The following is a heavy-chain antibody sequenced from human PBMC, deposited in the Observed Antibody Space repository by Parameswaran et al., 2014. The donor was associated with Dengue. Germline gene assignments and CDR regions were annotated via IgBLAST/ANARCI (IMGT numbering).Heavy chain of an antibody. J-gene: IGHJ6*02. Sequence: WVRQAPGQGLEWMGWINPNSGGTNYAQKFQGRVTMTRDTSISTAYMELSRLRSDDTAVYYCARGGEYSYGYYYYGMDVWGQGTTVTVSS. V-gene: IGHV1-2*02. CDR2: INPNSGGT. D-gene: IGHD5-18*01. CDR3: ARGGEYSYGYYYYGMDV.